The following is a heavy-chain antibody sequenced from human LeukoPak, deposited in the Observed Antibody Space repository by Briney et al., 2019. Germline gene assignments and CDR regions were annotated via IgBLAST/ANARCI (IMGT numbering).Heavy chain of an antibody. CDR3: ASSVEMAIISDDY. CDR2: IIPILGIA. D-gene: IGHD5-24*01. CDR1: GGTFSSYA. J-gene: IGHJ4*02. Sequence: GASVNVSCKASGGTFSSYAISWVRQAPGQGLEWMGRIIPILGIANYAQKFQGRVTITADKSTSTAYMELSSLRSEDTAVYYCASSVEMAIISDDYWGQGTLVTVSS. V-gene: IGHV1-69*04.